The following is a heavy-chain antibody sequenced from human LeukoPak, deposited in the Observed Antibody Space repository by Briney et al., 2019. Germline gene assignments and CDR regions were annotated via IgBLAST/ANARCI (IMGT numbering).Heavy chain of an antibody. V-gene: IGHV3-7*03. CDR3: ARGPGGYGSGSHCCNY. J-gene: IGHJ4*02. Sequence: GGSLRLSCAASGFTFSSYWMNWVRQAPGKGLEWVANIKQDGSEKYYVDSVKGRFTISRDNAKNSLFLQMNSLRADDTAVYYCARGPGGYGSGSHCCNYWGQGTLVTVSS. CDR1: GFTFSSYW. D-gene: IGHD3-10*01. CDR2: IKQDGSEK.